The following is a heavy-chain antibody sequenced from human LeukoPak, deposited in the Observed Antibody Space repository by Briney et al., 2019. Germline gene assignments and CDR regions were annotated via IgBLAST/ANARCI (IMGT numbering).Heavy chain of an antibody. Sequence: SETLSLTCTVSGGSISSYYWSWIRQPPGKGLEWIGYIYYSGSTNYNPSLKSRVTISVDTSKNQFSLQLSSVTAADTAVYYCAGRYSSGYNWFDPWGQGTLVTVSS. CDR3: AGRYSSGYNWFDP. D-gene: IGHD2-15*01. CDR2: IYYSGST. V-gene: IGHV4-59*01. J-gene: IGHJ5*02. CDR1: GGSISSYY.